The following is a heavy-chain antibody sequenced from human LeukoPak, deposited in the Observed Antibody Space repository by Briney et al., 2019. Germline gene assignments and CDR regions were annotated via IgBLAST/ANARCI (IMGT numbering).Heavy chain of an antibody. CDR3: AKDTGSPADAITMEDNAFDI. J-gene: IGHJ3*02. CDR2: ISWSSGII. D-gene: IGHD3-3*01. V-gene: IGHV3-9*01. CDR1: GFIFDAHG. Sequence: PGGSPRLSCAASGFIFDAHGMHWVRQAPGKGLEWVSGISWSSGIIGYADSVKGRFTISRDNAKNSLDLQMESLRAEDTAVYYCAKDTGSPADAITMEDNAFDIWGQGTMVTVSS.